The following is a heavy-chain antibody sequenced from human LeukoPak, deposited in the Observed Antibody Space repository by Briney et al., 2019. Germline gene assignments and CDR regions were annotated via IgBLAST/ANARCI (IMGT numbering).Heavy chain of an antibody. V-gene: IGHV4-4*07. CDR2: IYTSGST. Sequence: SETLSLTCTVSGGSISSYYWSWIRQPAGKGLEWIGRIYTSGSTNYNPSLKSRVTMPVDTSKNQFSLKLSSVTAADTAVYYCARVSPMVRGALNWFDPWGQGTLVTVSS. CDR3: ARVSPMVRGALNWFDP. D-gene: IGHD3-10*01. CDR1: GGSISSYY. J-gene: IGHJ5*02.